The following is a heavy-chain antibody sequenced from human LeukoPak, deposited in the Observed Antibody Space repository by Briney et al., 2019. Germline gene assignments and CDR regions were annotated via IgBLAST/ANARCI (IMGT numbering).Heavy chain of an antibody. CDR2: ISGSGGST. J-gene: IGHJ4*02. CDR1: GFPFSSYA. Sequence: TGGSLRLSCTGSGFPFSSYAMSWVRQAPGKGLEWVSAISGSGGSTYYADSVKGRFTISRDNSKNTLYLQMNSLRAEDTAVYYCAKDWSGQQLVRTDQFDYWGQGTLVTVSS. D-gene: IGHD6-13*01. V-gene: IGHV3-23*01. CDR3: AKDWSGQQLVRTDQFDY.